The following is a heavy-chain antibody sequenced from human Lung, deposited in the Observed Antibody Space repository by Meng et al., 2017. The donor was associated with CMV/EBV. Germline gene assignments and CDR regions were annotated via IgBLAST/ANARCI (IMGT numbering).Heavy chain of an antibody. CDR3: ARVVTALWGYYFDY. V-gene: IGHV4-4*02. D-gene: IGHD2-21*02. CDR2: IYHRGST. Sequence: QVHLQGSGHGLVKPSGTLSLTCAVSGGSIRSSNWWMWVRQPPGKGLEWIGEIYHRGSTNYNPSLKSRVTISVDKSKNQCSLKLSSVTAADTAVYYCARVVTALWGYYFDYWGQGTLVTVSS. J-gene: IGHJ4*02. CDR1: GGSIRSSNW.